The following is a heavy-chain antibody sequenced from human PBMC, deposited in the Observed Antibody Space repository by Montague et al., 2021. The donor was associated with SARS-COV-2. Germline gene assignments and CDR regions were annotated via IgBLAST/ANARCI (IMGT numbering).Heavy chain of an antibody. D-gene: IGHD3-3*01. CDR3: SSSYGLGYYGFDY. J-gene: IGHJ4*02. V-gene: IGHV4-4*07. CDR1: AGSITNYY. Sequence: SETLSLTCTVSAGSITNYYWSWIRQPAGKGLEWIGRIYPSGDTNYNPSLKSRITVSVDTSKSQFSLNLNSLTVADTAVYYCSSSYGLGYYGFDYWGQGIPVTVSS. CDR2: IYPSGDT.